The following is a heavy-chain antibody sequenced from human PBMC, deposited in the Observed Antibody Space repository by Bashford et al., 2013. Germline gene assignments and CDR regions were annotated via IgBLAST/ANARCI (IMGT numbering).Heavy chain of an antibody. CDR2: VSAYNGNT. Sequence: VKVSCKASGYTFTTYGVDWVRQAPGQGLEWMGWVSAYNGNTKYAQKFQGRVTMSTDRLTSTAYMELTTLRSDDTAVYYCARDEMDVSARVVNKADPIKGYFYGLDVWGQGTTVTVSS. J-gene: IGHJ6*02. V-gene: IGHV1-18*04. CDR3: ARDEMDVSARVVNKADPIKGYFYGLDV. D-gene: IGHD5-24*01. CDR1: GYTFTTYG.